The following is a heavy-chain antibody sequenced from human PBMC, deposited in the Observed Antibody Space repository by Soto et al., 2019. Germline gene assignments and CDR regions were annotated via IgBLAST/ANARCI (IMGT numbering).Heavy chain of an antibody. CDR2: INPSGGST. CDR3: AREVEAGYSYGYGAFDI. D-gene: IGHD5-18*01. J-gene: IGHJ3*02. V-gene: IGHV1-46*01. Sequence: GLEWMGIINPSGGSTSYAQKFQGRVTMTRDTSTSTVYMELSSLRSEDTAVYYCAREVEAGYSYGYGAFDIWGQGTMVTVSS.